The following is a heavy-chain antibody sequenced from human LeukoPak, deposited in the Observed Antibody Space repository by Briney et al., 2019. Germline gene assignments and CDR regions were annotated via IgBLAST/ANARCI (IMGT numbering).Heavy chain of an antibody. CDR1: GFTFDEYT. CDR3: AKDRSRSYSSFDS. Sequence: GGSLRLSCVASGFTFDEYTMHWVRQVPGKGLEWVSVIGWDSDSKYYLESVKGRFSISRDNSKNSLYLQMNSLRTEDTAFYYCAKDRSRSYSSFDSWGQGTLVTVSS. J-gene: IGHJ4*02. D-gene: IGHD6-19*01. CDR2: IGWDSDSK. V-gene: IGHV3-43*01.